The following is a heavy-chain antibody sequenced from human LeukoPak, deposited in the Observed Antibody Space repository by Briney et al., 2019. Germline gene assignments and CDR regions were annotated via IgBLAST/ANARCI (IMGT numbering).Heavy chain of an antibody. V-gene: IGHV1-46*01. D-gene: IGHD6-13*01. J-gene: IGHJ6*04. CDR1: GYTFTSYY. CDR2: INPSGGST. Sequence: ASVTVSCKASGYTFTSYYMHWVRQAPGQGLEWMGIINPSGGSTSYAQKFQGRVTMTRDMSTSTVYMELSSLRSEDTAVYYCARDLPSRRYIAAAGRGMDVWGKGTTVTVSS. CDR3: ARDLPSRRYIAAAGRGMDV.